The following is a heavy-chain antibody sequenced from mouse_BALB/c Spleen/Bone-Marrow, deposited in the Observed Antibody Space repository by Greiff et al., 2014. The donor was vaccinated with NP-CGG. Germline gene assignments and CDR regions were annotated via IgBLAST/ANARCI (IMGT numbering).Heavy chain of an antibody. D-gene: IGHD3-1*01. V-gene: IGHV14-3*02. CDR1: GFNIKDTY. J-gene: IGHJ2*01. CDR2: IDPANGNT. Sequence: EVQVVESGAELVKPGASVKLSCTASGFNIKDTYMHWVKQRPEQGLEWIGRIDPANGNTKYDPKFQGKATIKADTSSNTAYLQLFRLASEDTAVYYCARTPRATFYFDYWGQGTTLTVSS. CDR3: ARTPRATFYFDY.